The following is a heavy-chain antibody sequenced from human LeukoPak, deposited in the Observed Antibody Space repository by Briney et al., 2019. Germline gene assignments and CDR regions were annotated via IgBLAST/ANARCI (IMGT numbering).Heavy chain of an antibody. V-gene: IGHV4-59*01. CDR1: GGSISSYY. D-gene: IGHD3-3*01. CDR2: IYYSGST. CDR3: VGGRFWSGYRDY. J-gene: IGHJ4*02. Sequence: SETLSLTCTVSGGSISSYYWSWIRQPPGKGLEWIGYIYYSGSTNYNPSLKSRVTISVDTSKNQFSLKLSSVTAADTAVYYCVGGRFWSGYRDYWGQGTLVTVSS.